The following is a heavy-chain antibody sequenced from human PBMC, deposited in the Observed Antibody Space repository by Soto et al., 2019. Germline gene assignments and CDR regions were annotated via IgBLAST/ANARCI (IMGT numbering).Heavy chain of an antibody. CDR2: IYYSGST. J-gene: IGHJ3*02. D-gene: IGHD4-17*01. CDR3: ASESTVTDVFDI. Sequence: SETLSLTCTVSGGSISSYYWSWIRQPPGKGLEWIGYIYYSGSTNYNPSLKSRVTISVDTSKNQLSLKLSSVTAADTAVYYCASESTVTDVFDIWGQGTMVTVSS. CDR1: GGSISSYY. V-gene: IGHV4-59*01.